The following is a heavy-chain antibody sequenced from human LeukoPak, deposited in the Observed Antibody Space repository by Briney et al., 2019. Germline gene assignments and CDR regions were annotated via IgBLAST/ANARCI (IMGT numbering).Heavy chain of an antibody. J-gene: IGHJ4*02. CDR3: AKLARYSYVGVYYFDY. CDR2: VSGSSGST. CDR1: GFTFSSYA. D-gene: IGHD5-18*01. Sequence: GGSLRLSCAASGFTFSSYAMSWVRQAPGKGLEWVSGVSGSSGSTYYADSVKGGFTISRDNSKSTLFLQMNSLRAEDTAVYYCAKLARYSYVGVYYFDYWGQGTLVTVSS. V-gene: IGHV3-23*01.